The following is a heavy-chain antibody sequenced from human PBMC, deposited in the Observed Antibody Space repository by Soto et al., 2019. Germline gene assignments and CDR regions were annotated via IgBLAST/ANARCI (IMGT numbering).Heavy chain of an antibody. CDR2: ISSSGSTI. J-gene: IGHJ6*02. CDR3: ARDTSYDLWSGSSPSYYYGMDV. CDR1: GFTFSSYE. Sequence: GGSLRLSCAASGFTFSSYEMNWVRQAPGKGLEWVSYISSSGSTIYYADSVKGRFTISRDNAKNSLYLQMNSLRAEDTAVYYCARDTSYDLWSGSSPSYYYGMDVWGQGTTVTVS. D-gene: IGHD3-3*01. V-gene: IGHV3-48*03.